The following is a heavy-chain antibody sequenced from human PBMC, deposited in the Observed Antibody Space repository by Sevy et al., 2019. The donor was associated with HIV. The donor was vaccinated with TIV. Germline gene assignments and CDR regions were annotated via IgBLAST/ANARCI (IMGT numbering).Heavy chain of an antibody. CDR2: INPHSGVT. Sequence: ASVKVSCKTSGYTFNDYYIHWVRQAPGQGLEWMGRINPHSGVTKYAQKFQGRVTMTRDTSITTAYMDLSRLKSDDTAVYYCAREMDNSNWQDGIGFWGQGTMVTVSS. D-gene: IGHD4-4*01. CDR3: AREMDNSNWQDGIGF. J-gene: IGHJ3*01. CDR1: GYTFNDYY. V-gene: IGHV1-2*06.